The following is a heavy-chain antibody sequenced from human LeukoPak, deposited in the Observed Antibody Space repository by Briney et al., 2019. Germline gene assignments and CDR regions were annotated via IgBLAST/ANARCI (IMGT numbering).Heavy chain of an antibody. J-gene: IGHJ4*02. D-gene: IGHD6-19*01. CDR1: GYTFTSYG. CDR2: ISAYNGNT. CDR3: ARDRVGVGGNGWEN. V-gene: IGHV1-18*01. Sequence: GASVKVSCKASGYTFTSYGISWVRQAPGQGLEWMGWISAYNGNTNYAQKLQGRVTMTRDTSISTAYMELSSLTSEDTAIYYCARDRVGVGGNGWENWGQGTLVTVSS.